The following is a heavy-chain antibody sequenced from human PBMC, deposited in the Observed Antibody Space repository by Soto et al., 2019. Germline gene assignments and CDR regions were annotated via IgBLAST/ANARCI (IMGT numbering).Heavy chain of an antibody. Sequence: QVQLVQSGAEVKKPGSSVKVSCKASGGTFSSYAISWVRQAPGQGLEWMGGIIPIFGTANYAQKFQGRVTITADEYTSTAYMELSSLRSEDTAVYYCARASREGYYDSSGYYYYYYGMDVWGQGTTVTVSS. CDR2: IIPIFGTA. J-gene: IGHJ6*02. V-gene: IGHV1-69*01. D-gene: IGHD3-22*01. CDR3: ARASREGYYDSSGYYYYYYGMDV. CDR1: GGTFSSYA.